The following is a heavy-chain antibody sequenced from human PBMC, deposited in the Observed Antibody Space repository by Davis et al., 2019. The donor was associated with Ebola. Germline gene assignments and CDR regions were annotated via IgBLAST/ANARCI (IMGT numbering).Heavy chain of an antibody. Sequence: PGGSLRLSCAASEFTFSDYWMHWVRQAPGKGLVRVSRMSGDGSITTYADSVKGRFTISRDNTKNTLYLQMYSLRAEDTAVYYCARGERTVTTPLAYWGQGALVTVSS. CDR2: MSGDGSIT. J-gene: IGHJ4*02. V-gene: IGHV3-74*01. CDR1: EFTFSDYW. D-gene: IGHD4-11*01. CDR3: ARGERTVTTPLAY.